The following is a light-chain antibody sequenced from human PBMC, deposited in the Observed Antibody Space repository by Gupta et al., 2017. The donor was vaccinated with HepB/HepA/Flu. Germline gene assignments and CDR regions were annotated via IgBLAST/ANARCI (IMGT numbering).Light chain of an antibody. CDR1: QCVSSF. CDR3: QQRSNGLT. Sequence: EIVLTQSPATLSLSPGERATLSCRAGQCVSSFFAWYQQKPGEAPRPLIYDASNRATGIPARFSGSGSATAFTLAISSLEPEDFAVYYCQQRSNGLTFGGGTKVEIK. CDR2: DAS. J-gene: IGKJ4*01. V-gene: IGKV3-11*01.